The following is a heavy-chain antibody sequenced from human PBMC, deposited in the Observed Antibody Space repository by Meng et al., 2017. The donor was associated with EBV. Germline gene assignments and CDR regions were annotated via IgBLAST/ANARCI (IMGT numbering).Heavy chain of an antibody. CDR3: ARVGRITMVRGETLDP. J-gene: IGHJ5*02. CDR1: GYTFTSYG. D-gene: IGHD3-10*01. V-gene: IGHV1-18*01. CDR2: ISAYNGNT. Sequence: QVQLVQSGAEVKKPGAXVKVSCKDSGYTFTSYGISWVRQAPGQGLEWMGWISAYNGNTNYAQKLQGRVTMTTDTSTSTAYMELRSLRSDDTAVYYCARVGRITMVRGETLDPWGQGTLVTVSS.